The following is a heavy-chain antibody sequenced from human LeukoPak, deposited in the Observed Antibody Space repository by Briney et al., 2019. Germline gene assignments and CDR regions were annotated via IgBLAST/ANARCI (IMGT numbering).Heavy chain of an antibody. V-gene: IGHV3-30*03. CDR1: GFTFSSYG. D-gene: IGHD6-13*01. CDR2: ISYDGSNK. J-gene: IGHJ5*02. CDR3: ASRIATEWFDP. Sequence: GGSLRLSCAASGFTFSSYGMHWVRQAPGKGLEWVAVISYDGSNKYYADSVKGRFTISRDNAKNSLYLQMNSLRAEDTAVYYCASRIATEWFDPWGQGTLVTVSS.